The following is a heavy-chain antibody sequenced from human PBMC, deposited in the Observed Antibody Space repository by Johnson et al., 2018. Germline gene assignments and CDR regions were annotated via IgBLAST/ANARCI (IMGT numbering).Heavy chain of an antibody. D-gene: IGHD4-23*01. CDR3: AKEDYGGPTGYYYMDV. CDR2: ISYDGSNK. CDR1: GFTFSSYG. Sequence: QVQLVQSGGGVVQPGRSLRLSCAASGFTFSSYGMHWVRQAPGKGLEWVAVISYDGSNKYYADSVKGRFTISRDNSKNTLYLQMNSLRAEDTAVYYCAKEDYGGPTGYYYMDVWGKGTTVTVSS. V-gene: IGHV3-30*18. J-gene: IGHJ6*03.